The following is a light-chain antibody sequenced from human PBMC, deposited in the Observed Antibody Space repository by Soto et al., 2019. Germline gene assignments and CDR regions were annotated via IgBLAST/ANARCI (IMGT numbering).Light chain of an antibody. CDR2: EVS. V-gene: IGLV2-14*01. Sequence: QSALAQPASVSGSPGQSITLSCTGTSSDVGSYNYVSWYQQHPGKAPKLLIYEVSDRPSGVSSRFSGSKSGNTASLTISGLQAEDEADYYCSSYTSSSTLYVFGTGTKGTVL. CDR3: SSYTSSSTLYV. J-gene: IGLJ1*01. CDR1: SSDVGSYNY.